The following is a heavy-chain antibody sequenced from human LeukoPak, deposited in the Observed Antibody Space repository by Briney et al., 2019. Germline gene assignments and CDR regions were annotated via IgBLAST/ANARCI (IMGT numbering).Heavy chain of an antibody. Sequence: GGSLRLSCAASGFTFSSYGMHWVRQAPGKGLEWVTVISYDGSNKYYADSVKGRFTISRDNSKNTLYLQMNSLRAEDTTVYYCAKDKGGYYYYYYCYGMDVWSQGTTVTVSS. CDR3: AKDKGGYYYYYYCYGMDV. J-gene: IGHJ6*02. CDR1: GFTFSSYG. D-gene: IGHD3-3*01. V-gene: IGHV3-30*18. CDR2: ISYDGSNK.